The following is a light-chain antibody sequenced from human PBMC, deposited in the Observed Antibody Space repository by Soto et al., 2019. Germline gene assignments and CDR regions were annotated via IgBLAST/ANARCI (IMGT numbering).Light chain of an antibody. CDR3: KHYGTSAL. CDR1: ESVSTNY. Sequence: EIVLTQTPGTLSLSPGERATLSCRASESVSTNYLAWYQQKPGQAPRLLIYGASGRATGIPDRFSVSASGTDFTLTISRLEPEDFAVYYCKHYGTSALFGPGTKVDIK. V-gene: IGKV3-20*01. CDR2: GAS. J-gene: IGKJ3*01.